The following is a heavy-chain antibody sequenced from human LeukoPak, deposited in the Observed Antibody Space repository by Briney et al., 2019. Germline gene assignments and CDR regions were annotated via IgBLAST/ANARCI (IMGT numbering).Heavy chain of an antibody. CDR1: GYTFISYN. J-gene: IGHJ5*02. CDR2: INPSGGST. V-gene: IGHV1-46*03. CDR3: ARGPDIGVAVAAQRTSWRDP. D-gene: IGHD2-15*01. Sequence: GASVKVSCKASGYTFISYNIHRVREAPGQGLEWMGIINPSGGSTTYAQNFQARVTMTRDTSTSTLSMELRTLGSEDTAVYYCARGPDIGVAVAAQRTSWRDPWGQGTLVTVSS.